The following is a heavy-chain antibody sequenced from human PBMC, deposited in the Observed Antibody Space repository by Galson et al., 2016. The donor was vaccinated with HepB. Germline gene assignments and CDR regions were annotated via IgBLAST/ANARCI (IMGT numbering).Heavy chain of an antibody. CDR2: ISGSGGST. J-gene: IGHJ3*02. V-gene: IGHV3-23*01. CDR3: AKEGRDILTGYYNGDAFDI. D-gene: IGHD3-9*01. CDR1: GFTFSSYA. Sequence: SVRLSCAASGFTFSSYAMSWVRQAPGKGLEWVSAISGSGGSTYYADSVKGRFTISRDNSKNTLYLQMNSLRAEDTAVYYCAKEGRDILTGYYNGDAFDIWGQGTMVTVSS.